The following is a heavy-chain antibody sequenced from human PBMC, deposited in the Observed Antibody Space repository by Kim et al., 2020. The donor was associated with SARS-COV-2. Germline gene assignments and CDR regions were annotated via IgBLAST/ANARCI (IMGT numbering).Heavy chain of an antibody. V-gene: IGHV3-23*01. D-gene: IGHD6-13*01. CDR2: ISTGGGSI. J-gene: IGHJ1*01. CDR3: ATDRDSASWYGYFQS. Sequence: GGSLRLSCAASGFTFAPFTMSWVRQAPGKGLEWVSSISTGGGSIYYADSVKGRFTISRDNSKSKVFLQLNSLRVEDTAVYYCATDRDSASWYGYFQSWGQGTLVTVSS. CDR1: GFTFAPFT.